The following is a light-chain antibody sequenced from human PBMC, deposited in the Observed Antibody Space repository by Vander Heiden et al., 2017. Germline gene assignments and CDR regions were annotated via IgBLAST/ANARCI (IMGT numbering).Light chain of an antibody. CDR2: KDN. CDR1: ALPKQY. CDR3: QSADSSDTYRVI. J-gene: IGLJ2*01. Sequence: SYRRAQPPWVSVSPGQQAKITCSGDALPKQYAYWYQQRPGQAPVLIIYKDNERPSGIPERFSGYSSGTTVTLAISGVQAEDEADYYCQSADSSDTYRVIFGGGTKLTVL. V-gene: IGLV3-25*03.